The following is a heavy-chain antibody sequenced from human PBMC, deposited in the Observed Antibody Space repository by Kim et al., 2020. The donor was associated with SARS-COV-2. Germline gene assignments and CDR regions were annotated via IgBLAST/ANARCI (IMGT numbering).Heavy chain of an antibody. V-gene: IGHV5-10-1*01. CDR2: IDPSDSYT. CDR3: ASTYSSGSGYYYGMDV. D-gene: IGHD6-19*01. Sequence: GESLKISCKGSGYSFTSYWISWVRQMPGKGLEWMGRIDPSDSYTNYSPSFQGHVTISADKSISTAYLQWSSLKASDTAMYYCASTYSSGSGYYYGMDVWGQGTTVTVSS. CDR1: GYSFTSYW. J-gene: IGHJ6*02.